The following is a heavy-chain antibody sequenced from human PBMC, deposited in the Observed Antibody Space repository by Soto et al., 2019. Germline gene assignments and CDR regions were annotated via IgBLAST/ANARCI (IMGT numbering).Heavy chain of an antibody. J-gene: IGHJ4*02. CDR3: AKDNYYD. V-gene: IGHV3-23*01. CDR2: IIGSGDGT. CDR1: GFTFSSYA. Sequence: EVQLLESGGGLVQPGGSLRLSCTASGFTFSSYAMTWVRQAPGKGLEWVSGIIGSGDGTYYSDSVKGRFTISRDNSKNTLYLQMNSLRAVDTGVYYCAKDNYYDWGQGTLVSVSS. D-gene: IGHD3-22*01.